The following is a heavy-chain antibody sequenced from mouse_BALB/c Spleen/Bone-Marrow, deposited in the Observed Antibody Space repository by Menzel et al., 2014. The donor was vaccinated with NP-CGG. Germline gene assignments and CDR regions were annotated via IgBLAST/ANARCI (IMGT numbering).Heavy chain of an antibody. D-gene: IGHD2-5*01. V-gene: IGHV1-63*02. Sequence: VKLVESGAELVRPGTSVKISCKASGYTFTNYYLGWVKQRPGHGLEWIGDIYPGGGYTNYNEEFKGKATLTADTSSSTAFMQLSGLTSEDSAVYFCARDSNFKDCFDYWGQGTTLTVSS. CDR3: ARDSNFKDCFDY. CDR1: GYTFTNYY. CDR2: IYPGGGYT. J-gene: IGHJ2*01.